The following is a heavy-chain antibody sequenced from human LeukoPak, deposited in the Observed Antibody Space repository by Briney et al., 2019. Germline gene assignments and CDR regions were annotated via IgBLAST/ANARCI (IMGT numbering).Heavy chain of an antibody. CDR3: ARDVLDY. CDR2: IKQDGSEK. V-gene: IGHV3-7*01. CDR1: GFTFSNYW. Sequence: GGSLRLSCVVSGFTFSNYWMSWVRQAPGKELEWVANIKQDGSEKDYMDSVKGRFTISRDNAKNSLYLQMNSLRAEDTAVYYCARDVLDYWGQGTLVTVSS. D-gene: IGHD2-15*01. J-gene: IGHJ4*02.